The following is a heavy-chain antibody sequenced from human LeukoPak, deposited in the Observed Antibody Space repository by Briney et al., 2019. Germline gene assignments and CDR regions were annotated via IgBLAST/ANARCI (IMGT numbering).Heavy chain of an antibody. V-gene: IGHV3-9*01. D-gene: IGHD2-8*01. CDR2: ISWNSGSI. CDR3: AKEMGPNWFDP. J-gene: IGHJ5*02. CDR1: GFTFDDYA. Sequence: GGSLRLSCAASGFTFDDYAMHWVRQAPGKGLEWVSGISWNSGSIGYADSVKGRFTISRDNAKNSLYLQMNSLRAEDTALYYCAKEMGPNWFDPWGQGTLVTVSS.